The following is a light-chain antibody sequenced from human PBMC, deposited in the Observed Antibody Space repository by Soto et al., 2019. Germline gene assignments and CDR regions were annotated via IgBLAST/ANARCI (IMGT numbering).Light chain of an antibody. V-gene: IGKV3-20*01. CDR1: QSVSSSY. J-gene: IGKJ3*01. CDR2: GAS. Sequence: VLTQSPGTLSLSPGERATLSCRASQSVSSSYLAWYQQKPGQAPRLLIYGASTRATGIPDRFSGSGSGTEFTLTISRREPEDFAVYYCQQYGSSPRAFGPGTRVDIK. CDR3: QQYGSSPRA.